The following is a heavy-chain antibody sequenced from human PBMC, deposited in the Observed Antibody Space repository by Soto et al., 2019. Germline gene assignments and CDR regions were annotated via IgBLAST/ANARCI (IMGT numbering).Heavy chain of an antibody. CDR3: ARALWGASPPNY. D-gene: IGHD3-16*01. Sequence: SETLSLTCTVSGGSISSYYWSWIRQPPGKGLEWIGDIYYSGSTNYNPSLKSRVTISVDTSKNQFSLKLSSVTAADTAVYYCARALWGASPPNYWGQGTLVTVSS. CDR2: IYYSGST. J-gene: IGHJ4*02. V-gene: IGHV4-59*01. CDR1: GGSISSYY.